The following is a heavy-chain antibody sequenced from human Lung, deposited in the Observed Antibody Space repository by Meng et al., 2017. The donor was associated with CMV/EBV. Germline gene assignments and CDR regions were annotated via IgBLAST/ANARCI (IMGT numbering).Heavy chain of an antibody. D-gene: IGHD6-13*01. CDR2: INPSDNTT. CDR3: ARDLGYSSSWYFQYYFDC. J-gene: IGHJ4*02. Sequence: SXXVSXXASGYTLTNYYIHWVRQAPGQGLEWMGIINPSDNTTIYAQKFQGRVTMTRDTSTSTVYMELSSLRSDDTALYYCARDLGYSSSWYFQYYFDCWGQGXLATVSS. CDR1: GYTLTNYY. V-gene: IGHV1-46*01.